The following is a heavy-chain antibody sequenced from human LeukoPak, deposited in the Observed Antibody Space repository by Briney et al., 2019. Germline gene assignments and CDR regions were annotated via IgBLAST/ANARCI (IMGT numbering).Heavy chain of an antibody. CDR2: IYPGDSDT. D-gene: IGHD3-10*01. CDR1: GSSFTSYW. CDR3: AREIDYYGSGSYEN. J-gene: IGHJ4*02. Sequence: GESLEISCKGPGSSFTSYWIGWVRQLPGKGLEWMGIIYPGDSDTRYSPSFQGQVTISADKSISTAYLQWSSLKASDTAMYYCAREIDYYGSGSYENWGQGTLVTVSS. V-gene: IGHV5-51*01.